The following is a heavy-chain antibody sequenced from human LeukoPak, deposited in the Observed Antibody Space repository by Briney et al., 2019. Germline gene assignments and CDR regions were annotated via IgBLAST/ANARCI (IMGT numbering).Heavy chain of an antibody. Sequence: GGSLRLSCAASGFTFSSYGMHWVRQAPGKGLEWVAVISYDGSNKYYADSVKGRFTISRDNSKNTLYLQMNGLRAEDTAVYYCVAGAFDIWGQGTMVTVSS. J-gene: IGHJ3*02. D-gene: IGHD3-10*01. CDR3: VAGAFDI. V-gene: IGHV3-30*03. CDR2: ISYDGSNK. CDR1: GFTFSSYG.